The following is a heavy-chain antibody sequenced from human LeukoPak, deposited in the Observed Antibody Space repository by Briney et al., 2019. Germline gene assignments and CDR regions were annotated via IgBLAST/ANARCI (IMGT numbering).Heavy chain of an antibody. Sequence: GGSLRLSCAASGFSFTDHYMDWVRQAPGKGLQWVSVISSGGSTYYADSVKGRFTISRDNSNNTLFLQMNSLRAEDTAVYYCARGVYRSGWYFDCWGQGILVTVSS. D-gene: IGHD6-19*01. V-gene: IGHV3-66*01. CDR2: ISSGGST. J-gene: IGHJ4*02. CDR3: ARGVYRSGWYFDC. CDR1: GFSFTDHY.